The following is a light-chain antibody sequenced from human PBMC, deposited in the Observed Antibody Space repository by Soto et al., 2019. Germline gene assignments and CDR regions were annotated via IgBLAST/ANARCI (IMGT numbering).Light chain of an antibody. Sequence: EIVLTQSPGTLSLSPGERATLSCRASQSVSSSYLAWYQQKPGQAPRLLLYGASSRATGIPDRFSGCGSGTDFTLTISRLEPEDFAVYYWQQYDSSPLTFGGGTKVEIK. CDR1: QSVSSSY. CDR3: QQYDSSPLT. CDR2: GAS. V-gene: IGKV3-20*01. J-gene: IGKJ4*01.